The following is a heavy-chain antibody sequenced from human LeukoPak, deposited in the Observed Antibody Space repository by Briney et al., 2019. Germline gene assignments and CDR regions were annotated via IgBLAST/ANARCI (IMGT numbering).Heavy chain of an antibody. CDR1: GGSFSGYY. CDR2: INHSGST. CDR3: ARGRPRSYYYDSSGMLCYFDY. J-gene: IGHJ4*02. Sequence: PSETLSLTCAVYGGSFSGYYWSWIRQPPGKGPEWIGEINHSGSTNYNPSLKSRVTISVDTSKNQFSLKLSSVTAADTAVYYCARGRPRSYYYDSSGMLCYFDYWGQGTLVTVSS. V-gene: IGHV4-34*01. D-gene: IGHD3-22*01.